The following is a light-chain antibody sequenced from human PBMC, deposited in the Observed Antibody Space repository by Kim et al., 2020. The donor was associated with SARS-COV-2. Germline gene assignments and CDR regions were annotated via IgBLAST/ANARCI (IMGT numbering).Light chain of an antibody. CDR2: EVT. CDR3: CSYAPGSTII. Sequence: GQSITISCTGTSSDVGNYNLVSWYQHHAGKAPKLLIYEVTKRPSGVSDRFSGSKSGNTASLTFAGLQAEDEADYYCCSYAPGSTIIFGAGTKLTVL. J-gene: IGLJ2*01. V-gene: IGLV2-23*02. CDR1: SSDVGNYNL.